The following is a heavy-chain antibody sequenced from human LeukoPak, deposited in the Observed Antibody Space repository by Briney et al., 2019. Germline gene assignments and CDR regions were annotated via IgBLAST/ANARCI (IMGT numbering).Heavy chain of an antibody. CDR3: SRSLDY. V-gene: IGHV3-7*01. J-gene: IGHJ4*02. CDR1: GFPFSDYW. Sequence: GSLRLSCAASGFPFSDYWMDWVRQAPGKGMEWVANIKQDGSEGYYADSVKGRFTISRDNAKSSLYLQMNSLRAEDTAVYYCSRSLDYWGQGALVTVSS. CDR2: IKQDGSEG.